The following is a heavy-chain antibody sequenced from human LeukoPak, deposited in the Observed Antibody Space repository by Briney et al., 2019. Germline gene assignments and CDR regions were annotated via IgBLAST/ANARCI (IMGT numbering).Heavy chain of an antibody. CDR3: ARAGYYDSSGYYWGTPLHY. J-gene: IGHJ4*02. CDR1: GGTFSSYA. V-gene: IGHV1-69*04. Sequence: SVKVSCKASGGTFSSYAISWVRQAPGQGLEWMGRIIPILGIANYAQKFQGRVTITADKSTSTAYMELSSLRSEDTAVYYCARAGYYDSSGYYWGTPLHYWGQGTLVTVSS. D-gene: IGHD3-22*01. CDR2: IIPILGIA.